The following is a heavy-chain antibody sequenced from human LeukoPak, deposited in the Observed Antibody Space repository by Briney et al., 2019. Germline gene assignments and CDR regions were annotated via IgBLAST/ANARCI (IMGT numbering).Heavy chain of an antibody. V-gene: IGHV3-15*01. CDR1: GFTFTNAW. Sequence: PGGSLRLSCAASGFTFTNAWMSWVRQAPGKGLEWVGRIKSKIDGETTDYAAPVKGRFTISRDDSKNTLYLQMNSLKTEDTAVYYCTTVGGLQYVYWGQGTLVTVSS. J-gene: IGHJ4*02. CDR2: IKSKIDGETT. D-gene: IGHD4-11*01. CDR3: TTVGGLQYVY.